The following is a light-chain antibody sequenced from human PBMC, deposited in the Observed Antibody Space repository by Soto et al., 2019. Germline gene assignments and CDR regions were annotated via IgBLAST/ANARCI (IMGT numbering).Light chain of an antibody. CDR1: SSDVGGYNY. CDR2: DVN. Sequence: QSVLTQPASVSGSPGQSITISCTGTSSDVGGYNYVSWYQQHPGKAPKLMIFDVNNRTSGVSSRFSGSKSGDTASLTISGLQAEDEADYYCSSYTRGSTPVVFGGGTKVTVL. CDR3: SSYTRGSTPVV. V-gene: IGLV2-14*03. J-gene: IGLJ2*01.